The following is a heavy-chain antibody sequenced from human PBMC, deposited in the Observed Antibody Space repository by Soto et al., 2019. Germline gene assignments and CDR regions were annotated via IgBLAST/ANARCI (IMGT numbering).Heavy chain of an antibody. J-gene: IGHJ6*02. Sequence: GGSLRLSCAASGFTFSSYGMHWVRQAPGKGLEWVAVISYDGSNKYYADSVKGRFTISRDNSKNTLYLQMNSLRAEDTAVYYCAKVRDYVWGSSHYYYYGMDVWGQGTTVTVSS. D-gene: IGHD3-16*01. CDR1: GFTFSSYG. V-gene: IGHV3-30*18. CDR3: AKVRDYVWGSSHYYYYGMDV. CDR2: ISYDGSNK.